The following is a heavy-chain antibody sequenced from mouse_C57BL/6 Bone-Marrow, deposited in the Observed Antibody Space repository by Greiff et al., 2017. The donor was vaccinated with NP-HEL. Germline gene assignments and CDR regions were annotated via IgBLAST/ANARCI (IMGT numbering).Heavy chain of an antibody. V-gene: IGHV1-72*01. CDR3: ARYYYGSGYFDY. J-gene: IGHJ2*01. D-gene: IGHD1-1*01. CDR2: IDPNSGGT. Sequence: QVQLQQPGAELVKPGASVKLSCKASGYTFTNYWMHWVKQRPGRGLEWIGRIDPNSGGTKYNEQFTSKATLTVDKHSSTAYMQLSSLTAEDSAVYYCARYYYGSGYFDYWGQGTTLTVSS. CDR1: GYTFTNYW.